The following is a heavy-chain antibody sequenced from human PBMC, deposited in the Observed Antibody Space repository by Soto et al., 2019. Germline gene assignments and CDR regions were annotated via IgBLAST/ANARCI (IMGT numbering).Heavy chain of an antibody. Sequence: DVQLVASGGGLVQPGGSLTLPCAVSGFTFSNHWMGWVRQAPRKGLEWVANISPDGSGEYYVDSLKGRFTISRDNAKDSLYLHMSSLRVEDTAIYYCARWIRGTPDYWGQGTLVTVSS. J-gene: IGHJ4*02. CDR1: GFTFSNHW. CDR2: ISPDGSGE. D-gene: IGHD3-10*01. V-gene: IGHV3-7*04. CDR3: ARWIRGTPDY.